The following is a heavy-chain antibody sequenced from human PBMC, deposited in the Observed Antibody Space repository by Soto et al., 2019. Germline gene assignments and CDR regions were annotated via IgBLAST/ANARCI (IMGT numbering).Heavy chain of an antibody. Sequence: GGSLRLSCAASGFTFGSYWMSWVRKAQGKGQEWLATIKMDASEKKYVVSVKCRFTISRDNAKNSLYLQMDSLRADDTAVYYCARDSGYCSGASVNHYLDYWGHGTLVTVSS. CDR3: ARDSGYCSGASVNHYLDY. V-gene: IGHV3-7*01. CDR2: IKMDASEK. J-gene: IGHJ4*01. D-gene: IGHD3-10*01. CDR1: GFTFGSYW.